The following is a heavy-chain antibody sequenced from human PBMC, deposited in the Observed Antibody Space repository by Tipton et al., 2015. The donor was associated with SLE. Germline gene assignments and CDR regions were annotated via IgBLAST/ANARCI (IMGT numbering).Heavy chain of an antibody. CDR3: ARGPPFDY. Sequence: SLRLSCAVSGGSISSSNWWSWVRQPPGKGLEWIGEIYHSGSTNYNPSLKSRVTISVDTSKNQFSLKLSSVTAADTAVYYCARGPPFDYWGQGTLVTVSS. J-gene: IGHJ4*02. CDR1: GGSISSSNW. CDR2: IYHSGST. V-gene: IGHV4-4*02.